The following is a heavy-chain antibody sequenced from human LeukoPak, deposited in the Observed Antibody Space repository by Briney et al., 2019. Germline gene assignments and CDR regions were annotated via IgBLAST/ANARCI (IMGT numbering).Heavy chain of an antibody. CDR1: GYTFTSYG. D-gene: IGHD2-2*01. CDR2: ISAYNGNT. CDR3: ARGPIIDIVVIPAAADYYHMDV. J-gene: IGHJ6*03. V-gene: IGHV1-18*01. Sequence: ASVKVSCKASGYTFTSYGISWVRQAPGQGLEWMGWISAYNGNTNYAQKLQGRVTMTTDSSTSTAYMELRGLRSDDTAVYYCARGPIIDIVVIPAAADYYHMDVWGKGTTVTVSS.